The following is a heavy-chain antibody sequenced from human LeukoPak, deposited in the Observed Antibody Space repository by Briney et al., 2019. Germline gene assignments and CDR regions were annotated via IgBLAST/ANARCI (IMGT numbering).Heavy chain of an antibody. CDR1: VGSIGSHY. CDR3: VTSYGAAIPFDC. CDR2: ISKSYSP. V-gene: IGHV4-59*11. J-gene: IGHJ4*02. Sequence: PEIRSLSCTVAVGSIGSHYWWGIRQPPGKVLEWIGYISKSYSPNYNRSLKSRVTISLDTSKNQFSLRLASVTAADSAVYYCVTSYGAAIPFDCWGQGALVTASS. D-gene: IGHD4-17*01.